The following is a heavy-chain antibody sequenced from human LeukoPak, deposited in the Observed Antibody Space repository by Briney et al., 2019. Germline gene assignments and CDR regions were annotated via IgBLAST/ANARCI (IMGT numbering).Heavy chain of an antibody. J-gene: IGHJ3*02. CDR3: ARAKGITMIVVVLDAFDI. D-gene: IGHD3-22*01. V-gene: IGHV3-23*01. Sequence: PGGSLRLSCAASGFTFSSYAMSWVRQAPGKGLEWVSAISGSGGSTYYADSVKGRFTISRDNSKNTLYLQINSLRAEDTAVYYCARAKGITMIVVVLDAFDIWGQGTMVTVSS. CDR1: GFTFSSYA. CDR2: ISGSGGST.